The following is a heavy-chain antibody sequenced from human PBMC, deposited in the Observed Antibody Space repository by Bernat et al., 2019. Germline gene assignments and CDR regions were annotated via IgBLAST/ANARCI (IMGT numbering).Heavy chain of an antibody. J-gene: IGHJ4*02. CDR3: ARGLYGELFY. CDR2: IYSGGHT. V-gene: IGHV3-66*01. CDR1: GFTVSNSY. D-gene: IGHD4-17*01. Sequence: EVQLVESGGGLVQAGGSLRLSCAASGFTVSNSYMTWVRQAPGKGLEWVSVIYSGGHTYYADSVKGRFTISRDNFKNTLDLQMNSLRAEDTAVYYCARGLYGELFYWGQGTLVTVSS.